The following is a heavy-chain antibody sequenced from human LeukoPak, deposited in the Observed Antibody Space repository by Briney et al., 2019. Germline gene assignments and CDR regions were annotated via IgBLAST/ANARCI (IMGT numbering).Heavy chain of an antibody. Sequence: GASVKVSCKASGYTFTTYYMHWVRQAPGQGLEWMGITNPSGGSTTYAQKFQGRVTMTRDTSTSTVYMELNNLRSEDTAVYYCARDRAPLTTTAVGFDPWGQGSPVTASS. J-gene: IGHJ5*02. CDR1: GYTFTTYY. V-gene: IGHV1-46*01. CDR2: TNPSGGST. CDR3: ARDRAPLTTTAVGFDP. D-gene: IGHD4/OR15-4a*01.